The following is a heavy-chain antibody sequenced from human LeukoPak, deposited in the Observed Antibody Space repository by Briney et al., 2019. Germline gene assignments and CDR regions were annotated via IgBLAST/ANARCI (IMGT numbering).Heavy chain of an antibody. Sequence: SETLSLTCAVYGGSFSGYYWSWIRQPPGKGLEWIGEINHSGSTNYNPSLKSRVTISVDTSRNQFSLKLSSVAAADTAVYYCAREGSSGSVLMDVWGQGTTVTVSS. CDR2: INHSGST. D-gene: IGHD3-22*01. J-gene: IGHJ6*02. CDR3: AREGSSGSVLMDV. CDR1: GGSFSGYY. V-gene: IGHV4-34*01.